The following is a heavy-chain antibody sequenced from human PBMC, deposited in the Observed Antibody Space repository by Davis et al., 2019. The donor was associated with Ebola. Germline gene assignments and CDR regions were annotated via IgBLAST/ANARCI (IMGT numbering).Heavy chain of an antibody. CDR1: GFPFVAYT. V-gene: IGHV3-43*01. Sequence: GGSLRLSCAAPGFPFVAYTMHWVRQAPGKGLEWVSLISWDGGSTYYADSVKGRFTISRDNSKNSLYLQMNSLRTEDTALYYCAKDMWELLILDYWGQGTLVTVSS. J-gene: IGHJ4*02. D-gene: IGHD1-26*01. CDR3: AKDMWELLILDY. CDR2: ISWDGGST.